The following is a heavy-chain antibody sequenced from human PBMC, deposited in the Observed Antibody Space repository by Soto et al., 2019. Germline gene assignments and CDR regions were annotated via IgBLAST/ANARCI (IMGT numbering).Heavy chain of an antibody. V-gene: IGHV3-49*04. CDR2: IKSTPYGGTT. D-gene: IGHD1-7*01. CDR3: NKDGRYRNYGYYFES. CDR1: GFNFGQYA. Sequence: EVQLVESGGGLVKPGRSLRLSCTTSGFNFGQYAMSWVRQAPGKGLEWVGFIKSTPYGGTTEYASSVEGRFTISRNDSKGIAYLQMNRLTTGDTAVYYCNKDGRYRNYGYYFESWGQGSQVTVSS. J-gene: IGHJ4*02.